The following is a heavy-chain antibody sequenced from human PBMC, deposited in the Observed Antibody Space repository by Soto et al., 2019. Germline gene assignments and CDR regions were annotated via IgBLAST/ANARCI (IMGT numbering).Heavy chain of an antibody. J-gene: IGHJ5*02. Sequence: PAETLSLTCAVSGGSISSGGYSWSWIRQPPGKGLEWIGYIYHSGSTYYNPSLKSLVTISVDRSKNQFSLKLSSVTAADTAVYYCDRTKDIAVVPAAPKGGWFDPWGQGPLVTVSS. D-gene: IGHD2-2*01. CDR2: IYHSGST. V-gene: IGHV4-30-2*01. CDR3: DRTKDIAVVPAAPKGGWFDP. CDR1: GGSISSGGYS.